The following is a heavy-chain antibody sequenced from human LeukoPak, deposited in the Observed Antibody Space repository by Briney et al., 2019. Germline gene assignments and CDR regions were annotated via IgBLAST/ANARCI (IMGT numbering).Heavy chain of an antibody. J-gene: IGHJ5*02. CDR1: GGSISSYY. V-gene: IGHV4-59*08. CDR3: ARIPGKWFDP. CDR2: IYYSGST. Sequence: SETLSLTCTVSGGSISSYYWSWIRQPPGKGLEWIGYIYYSGSTNYNPSLKSRVTISVDTSKNQFSLKLSSVTAADTAVYYRARIPGKWFDPWGQGTLVTVSS. D-gene: IGHD1-26*01.